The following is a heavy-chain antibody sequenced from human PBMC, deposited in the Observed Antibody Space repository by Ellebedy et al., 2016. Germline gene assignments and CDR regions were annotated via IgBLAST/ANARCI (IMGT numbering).Heavy chain of an antibody. D-gene: IGHD2-15*01. V-gene: IGHV3-74*01. CDR2: ISIDGTIV. J-gene: IGHJ4*02. CDR1: GFNFTSYW. Sequence: GGSLRLSXAASGFNFTSYWMHWVRQAPGKGLVWVSRISIDGTIVDYADFVKGRFTISSDNAKNTLYLQMNSLRVEDTAMYYCTRVEWDYWGLGALVTVSS. CDR3: TRVEWDY.